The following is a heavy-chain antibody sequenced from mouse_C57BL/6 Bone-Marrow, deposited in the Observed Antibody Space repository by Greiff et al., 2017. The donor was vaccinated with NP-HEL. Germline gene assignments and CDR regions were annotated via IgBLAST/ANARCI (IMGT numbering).Heavy chain of an antibody. CDR2: ISNLAYSI. Sequence: EVKLVESGGGLVQPGGSLKLSCAASGFTFSDYGMAWVRQAPRQGPEWVAFISNLAYSIYYADTVTGRFTISRENAKNTLYLEMSSLRSEDTAMYYCARHTVVPYWYFDVWGTGTTVTVSS. D-gene: IGHD1-1*01. CDR1: GFTFSDYG. J-gene: IGHJ1*03. CDR3: ARHTVVPYWYFDV. V-gene: IGHV5-15*01.